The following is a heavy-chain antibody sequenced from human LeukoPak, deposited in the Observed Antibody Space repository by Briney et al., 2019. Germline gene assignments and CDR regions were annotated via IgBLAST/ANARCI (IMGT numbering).Heavy chain of an antibody. CDR3: ARTGELPADDYYYYYGMDV. CDR1: GGTFISYA. J-gene: IGHJ6*02. Sequence: SVKVSCKASGGTFISYAISWVRQAPGQGLEWMGGIIPIFGTANYAQKFQGRVTITADESTSTAYMELSSLRSEDTAVYYCARTGELPADDYYYYYGMDVWGQGTTVTVSS. V-gene: IGHV1-69*13. CDR2: IIPIFGTA. D-gene: IGHD1-26*01.